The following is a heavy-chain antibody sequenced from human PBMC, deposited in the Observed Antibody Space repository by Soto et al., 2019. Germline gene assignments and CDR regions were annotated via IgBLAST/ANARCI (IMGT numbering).Heavy chain of an antibody. D-gene: IGHD6-13*01. CDR1: VGSISSGGYY. CDR3: ARVIAAAASKAFDI. Sequence: TLSLTCTVSVGSISSGGYYWSWILQHPGKGLEWIGYIYYSGSTYYNPSLKSRVTISVDTSKNQFSLKLSSVTAADTAVYYCARVIAAAASKAFDIWGQGTMVTVSS. V-gene: IGHV4-31*03. CDR2: IYYSGST. J-gene: IGHJ3*02.